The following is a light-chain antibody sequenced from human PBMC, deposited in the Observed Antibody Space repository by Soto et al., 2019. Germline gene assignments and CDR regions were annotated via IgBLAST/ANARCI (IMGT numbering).Light chain of an antibody. Sequence: DIQMTQSPSSLSAFVGDSVTITCRASQSIGKNLNWYQQTPGRAPKLLISGASTLRTGVPATFRGSGSGTDFTLSIDHLQPQDFATYSCQQTLSTPITFGQGTRLEIK. J-gene: IGKJ5*01. V-gene: IGKV1-39*01. CDR2: GAS. CDR1: QSIGKN. CDR3: QQTLSTPIT.